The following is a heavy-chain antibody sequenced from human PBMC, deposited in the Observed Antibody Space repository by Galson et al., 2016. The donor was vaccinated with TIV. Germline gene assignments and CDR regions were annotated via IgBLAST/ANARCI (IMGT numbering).Heavy chain of an antibody. CDR1: GFTFSDYA. V-gene: IGHV3-30*18. J-gene: IGHJ4*02. Sequence: SLRLSCAASGFTFSDYAMNWVRQAPGRGLEWVALISYDGRKKYYADSLKGRVTISRDNSKKTLLLQMNSLSAEDTAVYYCAKEVVNSRRLDEIGAAATSFDFWGQGTLFTVSS. CDR2: ISYDGRKK. D-gene: IGHD6-13*01. CDR3: AKEVVNSRRLDEIGAAATSFDF.